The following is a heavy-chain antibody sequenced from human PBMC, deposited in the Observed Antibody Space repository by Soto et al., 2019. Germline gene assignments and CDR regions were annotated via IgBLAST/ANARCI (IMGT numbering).Heavy chain of an antibody. J-gene: IGHJ4*02. CDR1: GFTFSSYA. V-gene: IGHV3-23*01. CDR2: ISGSGGST. D-gene: IGHD4-17*01. Sequence: GGSLRLSCAASGFTFSSYAMSWVRQAPGKGLEWVSAISGSGGSTYYADSGKGRFTISRDNSKNTLYLQMNSLRAEDTAVYYCAKGLGDYGHYYFDYWGQGTLVTVSS. CDR3: AKGLGDYGHYYFDY.